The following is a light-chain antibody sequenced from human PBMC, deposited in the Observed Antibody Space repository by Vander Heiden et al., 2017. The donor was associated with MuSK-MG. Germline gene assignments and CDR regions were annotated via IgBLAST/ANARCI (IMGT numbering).Light chain of an antibody. CDR3: HQYNNWPPKFT. J-gene: IGKJ2*01. CDR2: AAS. Sequence: EIVMTQSPATLSVSPGEIATLSCRASQSVSRKLAWYHQRPGQAPRLLIYAASTRAAGIPARFSGSGSGTDFTLTITSLQSEDFGLYYCHQYNNWPPKFTFGQGTKLEIK. CDR1: QSVSRK. V-gene: IGKV3-15*01.